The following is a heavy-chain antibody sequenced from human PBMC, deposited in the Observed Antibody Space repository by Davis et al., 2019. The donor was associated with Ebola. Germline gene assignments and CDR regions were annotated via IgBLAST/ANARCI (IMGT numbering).Heavy chain of an antibody. J-gene: IGHJ6*02. CDR2: IYSGGST. CDR1: GFTVSSNY. CDR3: ARDQGKTLPQYSSSFFPHYYGMDV. D-gene: IGHD6-13*01. Sequence: GESLKISCAASGFTVSSNYMSWVRQAPGKGLEWVSVIYSGGSTYYADSVKGRFTISRDNSKNTLYLQMNSLRAEDTAVYYCARDQGKTLPQYSSSFFPHYYGMDVWGQGTTVTVSS. V-gene: IGHV3-53*01.